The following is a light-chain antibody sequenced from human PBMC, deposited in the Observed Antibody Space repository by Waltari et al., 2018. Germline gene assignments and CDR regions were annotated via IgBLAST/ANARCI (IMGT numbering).Light chain of an antibody. CDR1: QSVSRA. V-gene: IGKV3-20*01. CDR3: QNYERLPAT. CDR2: GVS. J-gene: IGKJ1*01. Sequence: EVVLTQPPGPLSLSPGERATLSCRASQSVSRALVWYQQKPGQAPRLLIYGVSNRATGIPDRFSGSGSGTDFSLTISRLEPEDFAVYYCQNYERLPATFGQGTRVEIK.